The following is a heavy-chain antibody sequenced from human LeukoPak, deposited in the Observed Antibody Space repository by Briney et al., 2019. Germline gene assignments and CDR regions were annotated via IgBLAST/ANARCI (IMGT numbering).Heavy chain of an antibody. V-gene: IGHV3-23*01. CDR2: ISKSGDHT. CDR3: ATSWGPDTSTFRWGRDGMDV. Sequence: GGSLRLSCAVSGLTFNNYAMSWVRQAPGKGLEWVSAISKSGDHTYYAASAKGRFTIYRDNSKNTQYLQMNSLRAEDTAVYYCATSWGPDTSTFRWGRDGMDVWGQGTTVIVS. D-gene: IGHD3-16*01. J-gene: IGHJ6*02. CDR1: GLTFNNYA.